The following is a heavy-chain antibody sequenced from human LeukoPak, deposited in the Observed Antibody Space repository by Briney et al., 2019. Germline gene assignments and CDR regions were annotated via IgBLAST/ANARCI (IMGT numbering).Heavy chain of an antibody. Sequence: GESLKISCKGSGYSFTNYCIGWVRQMPGKGLEWMGIIYPGDSDTRYSPSFQGQVTISADKSISTAYLQWGSLKASDTAMYYCARAPTTVVTPFIDYWGQGTLVTASS. CDR3: ARAPTTVVTPFIDY. D-gene: IGHD4-23*01. V-gene: IGHV5-51*01. CDR1: GYSFTNYC. J-gene: IGHJ4*02. CDR2: IYPGDSDT.